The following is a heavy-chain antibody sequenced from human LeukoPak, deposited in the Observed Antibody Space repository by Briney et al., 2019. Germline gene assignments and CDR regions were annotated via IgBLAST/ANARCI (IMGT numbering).Heavy chain of an antibody. CDR2: INHSGNT. CDR3: PRSPRELGVYAPLELMPPFDY. CDR1: GGSFSGYY. V-gene: IGHV4-34*01. Sequence: SETLSLTCAVYGGSFSGYYWSWLRQPPGKGLEWIGEINHSGNTNYNPSLKSRVTIPVDTSKNQFSLKLPSVTAADATVDHCPRSPRELGVYAPLELMPPFDYWGQGTLVTVSS. J-gene: IGHJ4*02. D-gene: IGHD2-8*01.